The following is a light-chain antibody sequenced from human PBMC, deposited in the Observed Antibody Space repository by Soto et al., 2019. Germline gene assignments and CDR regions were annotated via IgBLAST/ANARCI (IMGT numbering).Light chain of an antibody. V-gene: IGLV2-14*01. J-gene: IGLJ1*01. Sequence: LTQPASVSGSSGQSITISCTGTSSDVGGYNYVSWYQQHPGKAPKLMIYDVSNRPSVVSNRFSGSKSGNTASLTISGLQAEDEADYYCSSYTSSSTLYVFGTGTKVTV. CDR2: DVS. CDR1: SSDVGGYNY. CDR3: SSYTSSSTLYV.